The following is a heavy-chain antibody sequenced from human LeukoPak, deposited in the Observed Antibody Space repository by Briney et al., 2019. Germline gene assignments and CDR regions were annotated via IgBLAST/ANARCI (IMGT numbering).Heavy chain of an antibody. V-gene: IGHV3-30*03. Sequence: GRSLRLSCAASGFTFSSYGMHWVRQAPGKGLEWVAVISYDGSNKYYADSVKGRFTISRDNSKNTLYLQMNSLRAEDTAVYYCARDPGAAGVRIDAFDIWGQGTMVTVSS. J-gene: IGHJ3*02. CDR1: GFTFSSYG. CDR2: ISYDGSNK. CDR3: ARDPGAAGVRIDAFDI. D-gene: IGHD6-13*01.